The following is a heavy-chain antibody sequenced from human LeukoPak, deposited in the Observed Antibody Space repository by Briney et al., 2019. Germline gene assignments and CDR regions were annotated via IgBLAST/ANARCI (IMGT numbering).Heavy chain of an antibody. J-gene: IGHJ5*01. CDR1: GASISAYY. CDR2: VHSSGTT. CDR3: ARDYPWFDS. Sequence: SETLSLTCTVSGASISAYYWSWIRQSPGKELTWIGFVHSSGTTKYNPSLNGRVTISVDTSKNQLSLRLNSVIPADTAVYFCARDYPWFDSWGQGTLVTVSS. D-gene: IGHD3-16*02. V-gene: IGHV4-59*01.